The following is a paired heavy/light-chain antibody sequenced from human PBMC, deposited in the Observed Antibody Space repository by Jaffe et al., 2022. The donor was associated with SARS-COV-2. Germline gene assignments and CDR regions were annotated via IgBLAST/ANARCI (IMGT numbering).Heavy chain of an antibody. CDR1: GGSISSGDYY. Sequence: QVQLQESGPGLVKPSQTLSLTCTVSGGSISSGDYYWSWIRQPPGKGLEWIGYIYYSGSTYYNPSLKSRVTISVDTSKNQFSLKLSSVTAADTAVYYCARGPPAADLYYYYGMDVWGQGTTVTVSS. CDR3: ARGPPAADLYYYYGMDV. CDR2: IYYSGST. D-gene: IGHD6-25*01. J-gene: IGHJ6*02. V-gene: IGHV4-30-4*01.
Light chain of an antibody. J-gene: IGKJ2*01. V-gene: IGKV2-28*01. CDR1: QSLLHSNGYNY. CDR2: LGS. Sequence: DIVMTQSPLSLPVTPGEPASISCRSSQSLLHSNGYNYLDWYLQKPGQSPQLLIYLGSNRASGVPDRFSGSGSGTDFTLKISRVEAEDVGVYYCMQALQTPHTFGQGTKLEIK. CDR3: MQALQTPHT.